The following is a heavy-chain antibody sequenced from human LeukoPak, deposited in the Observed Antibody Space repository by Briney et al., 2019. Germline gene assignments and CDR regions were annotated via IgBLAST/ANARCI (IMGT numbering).Heavy chain of an antibody. J-gene: IGHJ4*02. D-gene: IGHD4-17*01. V-gene: IGHV4-59*01. Sequence: SETLSLTCTVSGGSISSYYWSWIRQPPGKGLEWIGYIYYSGSTNYNPSLKSRVTISVDTSKNQFSLKLSSVTAADTAVYYCASLTTVRAVFDYWGQGTLVTVSS. CDR2: IYYSGST. CDR1: GGSISSYY. CDR3: ASLTTVRAVFDY.